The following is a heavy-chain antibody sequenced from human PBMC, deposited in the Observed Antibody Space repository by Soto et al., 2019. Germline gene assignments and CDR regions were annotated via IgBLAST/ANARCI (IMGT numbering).Heavy chain of an antibody. CDR2: ISSSSSYI. V-gene: IGHV3-21*01. D-gene: IGHD1-20*01. CDR3: ARYNWNDDRHFDY. J-gene: IGHJ4*02. Sequence: GGSLRLSCAASGFTFSSYSMNWVRQAPGKGLEWVSSISSSSSYIYYADSVKGRFTISRDNAKNSLYLQMNSLRAEDTAVYYCARYNWNDDRHFDYWGQGTLVTVSS. CDR1: GFTFSSYS.